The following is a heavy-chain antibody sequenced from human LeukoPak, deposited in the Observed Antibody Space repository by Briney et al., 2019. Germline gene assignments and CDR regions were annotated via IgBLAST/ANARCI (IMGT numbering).Heavy chain of an antibody. CDR1: GFTFSSYA. Sequence: GGSLRLSCAASGFTFSSYAMSWVRQAPGKGLEWVGHIKTDGSETYYLDSLKGRISITRDNTNNALYLQMNSLRVEDTAIYYCVKNDGWFHLAQWGQGTLVTVSS. CDR3: VKNDGWFHLAQ. D-gene: IGHD6-19*01. CDR2: IKTDGSET. V-gene: IGHV3-7*03. J-gene: IGHJ4*02.